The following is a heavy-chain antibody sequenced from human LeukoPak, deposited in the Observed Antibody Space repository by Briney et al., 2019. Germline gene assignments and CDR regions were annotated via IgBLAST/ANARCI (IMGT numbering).Heavy chain of an antibody. D-gene: IGHD6-19*01. CDR2: INHSGST. Sequence: SETLSLTCAVYGGSFSGYYWSWIRQPPGKGLEWIGEINHSGSTNYNPSLKSRVTISVDKSKNQFSLKLSSVTAADTAVYYCARTNSGWYGVRYYYYGMDVWGQGTTVTVSS. J-gene: IGHJ6*02. CDR3: ARTNSGWYGVRYYYYGMDV. CDR1: GGSFSGYY. V-gene: IGHV4-34*01.